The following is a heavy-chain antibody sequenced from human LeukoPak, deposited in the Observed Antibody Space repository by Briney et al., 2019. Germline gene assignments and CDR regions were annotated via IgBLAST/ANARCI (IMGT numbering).Heavy chain of an antibody. Sequence: GGSLRLSCAASGFTVSSNYMSWVRQAPGKGLEWVSVIYCGWSTYQADSVKGRFTISRDNTKNTLYVKMNSLRAEDTAVYSCARGPQSGFDPWGQGTLVTVSS. CDR2: IYCGWST. CDR3: ARGPQSGFDP. V-gene: IGHV3-66*02. J-gene: IGHJ5*02. CDR1: GFTVSSNY.